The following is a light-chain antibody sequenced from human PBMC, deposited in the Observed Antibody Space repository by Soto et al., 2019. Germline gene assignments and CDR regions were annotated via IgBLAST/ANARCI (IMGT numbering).Light chain of an antibody. CDR3: ISYTDRQSYL. V-gene: IGLV2-14*03. J-gene: IGLJ1*01. CDR2: AVS. Sequence: ALTQPASVSGSPGQSITISFSGTSSDIGSYDHVAWYQQFPGKSPKLIIYAVSDRPSGVSDRFSGSKSGISASLTISGLQTEDEADYYCISYTDRQSYLFGTGTKVTVL. CDR1: SSDIGSYDH.